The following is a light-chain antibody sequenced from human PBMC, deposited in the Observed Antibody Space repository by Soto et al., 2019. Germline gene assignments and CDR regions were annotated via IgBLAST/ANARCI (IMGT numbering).Light chain of an antibody. CDR2: KAS. J-gene: IGKJ2*01. CDR1: QSISSW. CDR3: QQYSNWPYS. Sequence: DIQMTQSPSTLSASVGDRVTITCRASQSISSWLAWYQQKPGKAPKLLIYKASSLESGVPSRFSGSGSGTEFTLTISSLQSDDSAVYYCQQYSNWPYSFGQGTKADIK. V-gene: IGKV1-5*03.